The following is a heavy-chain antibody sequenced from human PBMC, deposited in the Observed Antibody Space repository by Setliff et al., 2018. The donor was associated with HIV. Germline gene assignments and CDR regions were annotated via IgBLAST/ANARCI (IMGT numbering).Heavy chain of an antibody. V-gene: IGHV1-69*13. Sequence: SVKVSCKASGGTFSRYAISWVRQAPGQGLEWMGGIIPIFGTAKDAQKFQGRVTITADESTNTAYMEMSSLRSEDTAVYYCAREDGVIAAPKKIFDPWGQGALVTVSS. CDR2: IIPIFGTA. CDR3: AREDGVIAAPKKIFDP. D-gene: IGHD2-21*01. J-gene: IGHJ5*02. CDR1: GGTFSRYA.